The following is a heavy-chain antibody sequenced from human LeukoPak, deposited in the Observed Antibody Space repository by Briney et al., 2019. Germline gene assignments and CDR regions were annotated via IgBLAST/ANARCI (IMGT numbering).Heavy chain of an antibody. V-gene: IGHV3-30-3*01. Sequence: GGSLRLSCAASGFTFSSYAMHWVRQAPGKGLEWVAVISYDASNKYYTDSVKGRFTISRDNSKNMLYLQMDSLGVEDTAVYHYAREEYGGVYFDYWGQGTLVTVSS. CDR2: ISYDASNK. D-gene: IGHD4-23*01. CDR3: AREEYGGVYFDY. J-gene: IGHJ4*02. CDR1: GFTFSSYA.